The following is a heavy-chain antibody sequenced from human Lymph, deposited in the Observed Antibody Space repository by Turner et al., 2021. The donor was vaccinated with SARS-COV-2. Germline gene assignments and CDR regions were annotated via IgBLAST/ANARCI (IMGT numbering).Heavy chain of an antibody. V-gene: IGHV1-69*10. D-gene: IGHD2-2*01. J-gene: IGHJ5*02. CDR3: ARDSPYCRSTSCYDP. Sequence: QVQLVQSGAEVKKPGSSVKVSCKASGGTFSSYAITWVRQAPGQGLEWMGGIIPILAIANYAQKCQGRVTITADKSTSTAYMGLSSLRSEDTAVYYCARDSPYCRSTSCYDPWGQGTLVTVSS. CDR1: GGTFSSYA. CDR2: IIPILAIA.